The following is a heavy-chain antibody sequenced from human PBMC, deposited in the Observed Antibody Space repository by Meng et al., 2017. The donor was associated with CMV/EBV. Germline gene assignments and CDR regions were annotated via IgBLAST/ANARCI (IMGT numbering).Heavy chain of an antibody. CDR3: ARDIIGSGTYYYYGMDV. J-gene: IGHJ6*02. Sequence: ASVKVSCKASGYTFTGYYMHWVRQAPGQGLEWMGWINPNSGGTNYAQKFQGRVTITTDESTSTAYMELSSLRSEDTAVYYCARDIIGSGTYYYYGMDVWGQGTTVTVSS. CDR1: GYTFTGYY. V-gene: IGHV1-2*02. D-gene: IGHD3-3*01. CDR2: INPNSGGT.